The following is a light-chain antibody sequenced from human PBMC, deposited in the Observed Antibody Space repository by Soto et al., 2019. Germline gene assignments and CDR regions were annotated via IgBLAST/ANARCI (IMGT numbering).Light chain of an antibody. Sequence: EIVLTQSPGTLSLSPGERATLSCRASQSVTSRCLAWYQQKAGQAPRLIMYGASSRATGIPDRFSGSGSGTDFTLTISGLEPEDFAVYYCQEYESSRRFGQGTKVEIK. CDR2: GAS. CDR1: QSVTSRC. V-gene: IGKV3-20*01. J-gene: IGKJ1*01. CDR3: QEYESSRR.